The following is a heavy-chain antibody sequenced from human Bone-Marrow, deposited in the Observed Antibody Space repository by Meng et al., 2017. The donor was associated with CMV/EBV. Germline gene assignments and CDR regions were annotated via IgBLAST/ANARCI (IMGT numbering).Heavy chain of an antibody. D-gene: IGHD1-26*01. CDR3: ARDSGSLLYYFDY. CDR1: GFTFSSYG. J-gene: IGHJ4*02. V-gene: IGHV3-33*01. CDR2: IWYDGSNK. Sequence: GESLKISYAASGFTFSSYGMHWVRQAPGKGLEWVAVIWYDGSNKYYADSVKGRFTISRDNAKNSLYLQMNSLRAEDTALYYCARDSGSLLYYFDYWGQGTLVTVTS.